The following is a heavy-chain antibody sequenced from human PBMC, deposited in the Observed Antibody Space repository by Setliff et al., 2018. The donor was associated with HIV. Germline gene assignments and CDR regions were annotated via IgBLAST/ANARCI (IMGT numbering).Heavy chain of an antibody. CDR1: GFTFSSYA. J-gene: IGHJ4*02. D-gene: IGHD2-15*01. Sequence: PGGSLRLSCAASGFTFSSYAMSWVRQAPGKGLEWVSAISGSGGSTYYADSVKGRFTISRDNSKNTLYLQMNSLRAEDTAVYYCARPRTYCSGGSCYLGPDYWGQGTLVTVSS. CDR3: ARPRTYCSGGSCYLGPDY. CDR2: ISGSGGST. V-gene: IGHV3-23*01.